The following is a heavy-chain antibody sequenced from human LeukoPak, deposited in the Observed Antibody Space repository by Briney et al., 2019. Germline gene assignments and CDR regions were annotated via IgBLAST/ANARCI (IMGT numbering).Heavy chain of an antibody. V-gene: IGHV4-59*01. CDR3: ARVYYYDSSGFADAFDI. Sequence: PSETLSLTCTVYGGSISNYYWTWIRQPPGKGLEWIGFVYYTGGTNYNPSLKSRVTISVDTSKNQFSLQLKSVTAADTAVYYCARVYYYDSSGFADAFDIWGQGTMVTVSS. D-gene: IGHD3-22*01. CDR1: GGSISNYY. J-gene: IGHJ3*02. CDR2: VYYTGGT.